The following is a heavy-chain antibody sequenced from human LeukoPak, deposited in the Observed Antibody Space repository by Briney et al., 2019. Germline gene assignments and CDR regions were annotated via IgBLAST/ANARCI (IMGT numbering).Heavy chain of an antibody. D-gene: IGHD6-6*01. J-gene: IGHJ4*02. CDR2: VNLQGST. CDR3: AREGRPYRPLDY. Sequence: PSETLSLTCGVSGGSITNTNYWPWVRQPPGKGLEWIGEVNLQGSTNYNPSLMGRVAIAVDTSENHISLQLTSVTAADTAVYYCAREGRPYRPLDYSGQGTLVTVSS. CDR1: GGSITNTNY. V-gene: IGHV4-4*02.